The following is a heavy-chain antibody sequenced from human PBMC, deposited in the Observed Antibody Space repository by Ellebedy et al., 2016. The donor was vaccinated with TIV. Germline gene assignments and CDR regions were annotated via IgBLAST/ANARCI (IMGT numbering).Heavy chain of an antibody. CDR1: GGSFSDYY. J-gene: IGHJ3*02. Sequence: SETLSLTCAVYGGSFSDYYWSWIRQPPGKGLEWIGEINHSGSTNYNPSLKSRVTISVDTSKNQFSLKLTSVTAADTAVYYCARSTVDDAFDIWGQGKMVTVSA. V-gene: IGHV4-34*01. D-gene: IGHD4-23*01. CDR3: ARSTVDDAFDI. CDR2: INHSGST.